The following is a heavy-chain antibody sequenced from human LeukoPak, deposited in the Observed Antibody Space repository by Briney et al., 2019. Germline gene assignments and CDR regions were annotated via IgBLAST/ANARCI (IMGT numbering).Heavy chain of an antibody. CDR1: GFSFSGYA. J-gene: IGHJ4*02. D-gene: IGHD4-17*01. V-gene: IGHV3-73*01. CDR2: IKANTYAT. CDR3: TRLRDYGDFRFDY. Sequence: GGSLRLSCAASGFSFSGYATHWVRQASGKGLEWVGRIKANTYATAYVASVKGRFTVSRDDSKNTAYLQMNSLKTEDTAVYYCTRLRDYGDFRFDYWGQGTLVTVSS.